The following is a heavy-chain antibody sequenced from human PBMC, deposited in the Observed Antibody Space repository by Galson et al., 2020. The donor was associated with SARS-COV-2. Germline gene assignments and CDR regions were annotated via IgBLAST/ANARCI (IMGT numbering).Heavy chain of an antibody. CDR2: VYPSGTT. V-gene: IGHV4-38-2*02. J-gene: IGHJ2*01. CDR1: GYSVSTTNY. CDR3: TRQGVNMIVLVTVPGWYFDL. D-gene: IGHD3-22*01. Sequence: SQTLSLTCTVSGYSVSTTNYWGWVRQPPGRGLEWIGSVYPSGTTYYNPSLKSRVTISVDTSKNQFSLRLDSVTAADTALYYCTRQGVNMIVLVTVPGWYFDLWGRGTLVTVSS.